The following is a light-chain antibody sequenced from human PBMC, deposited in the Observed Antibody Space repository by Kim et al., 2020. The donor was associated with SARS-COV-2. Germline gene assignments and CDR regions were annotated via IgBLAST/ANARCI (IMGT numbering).Light chain of an antibody. CDR1: QSLVYTNGNTY. V-gene: IGKV2-30*01. CDR2: EVS. CDR3: MQGTHWPRT. Sequence: DVVMTQSPLSLPVTLGQPASISCRSSQSLVYTNGNTYLSWFQQRPGQSPRRLIYEVSNRDSGVPDRFSGGGSGTDFTLKISRVEAEDVGVYYCMQGTHWPRTFGQGTKLEIK. J-gene: IGKJ2*01.